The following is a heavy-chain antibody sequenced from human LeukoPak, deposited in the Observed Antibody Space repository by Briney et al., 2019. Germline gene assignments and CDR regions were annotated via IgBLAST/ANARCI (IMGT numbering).Heavy chain of an antibody. Sequence: GGSLRLSCAASGFTFSSYGMHWVRQAPGKGLEWVAFISYDGSSEHYADSVKGRFTVPRDNSKITLYLQMNSLRPEDTAVYYCARGGDPDFWGGSLGFDYWGQGTLVTVSS. V-gene: IGHV3-30*19. CDR3: ARGGDPDFWGGSLGFDY. CDR2: ISYDGSSE. CDR1: GFTFSSYG. J-gene: IGHJ4*02. D-gene: IGHD3-3*01.